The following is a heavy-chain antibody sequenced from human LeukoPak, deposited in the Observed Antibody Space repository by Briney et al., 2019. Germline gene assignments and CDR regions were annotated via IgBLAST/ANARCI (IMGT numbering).Heavy chain of an antibody. CDR3: ATTFRSESAFDI. Sequence: GSSVKVSCKASEGTFSSYTISWVRQAPGQGLEWMGRIIPILGIANYAQKFQGRVTITADKSTSTAYMELSSLRSEDTAVYYCATTFRSESAFDIWGQGTMVTVSS. J-gene: IGHJ3*02. CDR2: IIPILGIA. D-gene: IGHD2/OR15-2a*01. CDR1: EGTFSSYT. V-gene: IGHV1-69*02.